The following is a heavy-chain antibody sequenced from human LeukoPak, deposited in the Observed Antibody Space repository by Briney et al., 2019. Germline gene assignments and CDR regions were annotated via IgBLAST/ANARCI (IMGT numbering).Heavy chain of an antibody. CDR2: INHRGRT. CDR1: GGSFSDYY. D-gene: IGHD6-13*01. Sequence: PSETLSLTCAVHGGSFSDYYWTWIRQPPGKGLEWIGEINHRGRTNYNPSPSLKSRVTISVDTSKSQVSLKLTSVTAADTAVYYCARDSSSWYTPDSYFDYWGQGTLVTVSS. V-gene: IGHV4-34*01. CDR3: ARDSSSWYTPDSYFDY. J-gene: IGHJ4*02.